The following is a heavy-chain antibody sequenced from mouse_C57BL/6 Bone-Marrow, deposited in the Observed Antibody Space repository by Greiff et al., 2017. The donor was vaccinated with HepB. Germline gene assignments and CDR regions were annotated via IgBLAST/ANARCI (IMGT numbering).Heavy chain of an antibody. CDR2: SRNKANDYTT. V-gene: IGHV7-1*01. CDR1: GFTFSDFY. J-gene: IGHJ4*01. Sequence: EVKVVESGGGLVQSGRSLRLSCATSGFTFSDFYMEWVRQAPGKGLEWIAASRNKANDYTTEYSASVKGRFIVSRDTSQSILYLQMNALRAEDTAIYYCARDAPIYLTMDYWGQGTSVTVSS. CDR3: ARDAPIYLTMDY. D-gene: IGHD2-1*01.